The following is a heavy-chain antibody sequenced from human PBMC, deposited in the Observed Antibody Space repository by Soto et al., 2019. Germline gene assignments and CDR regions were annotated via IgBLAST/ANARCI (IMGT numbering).Heavy chain of an antibody. J-gene: IGHJ6*02. V-gene: IGHV4-31*03. CDR2: IYYSGST. CDR1: GGSISSGGYY. D-gene: IGHD6-6*01. CDR3: ARADEYSSPGEGMDV. Sequence: SETLSLTCTVSGGSISSGGYYWSWIRQHPGKGLEWIGYIYYSGSTYYNPSLKSRVTISVDTSKNQFSLKLSSVTAADTAVYYCARADEYSSPGEGMDVWGQGTTVTVSS.